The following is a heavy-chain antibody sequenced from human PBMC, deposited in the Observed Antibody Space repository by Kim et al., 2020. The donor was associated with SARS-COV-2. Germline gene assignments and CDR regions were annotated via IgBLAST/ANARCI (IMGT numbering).Heavy chain of an antibody. CDR3: ARSYFTNGLCNDFYYYYGLDV. D-gene: IGHD2-8*01. Sequence: ASVKVSCKASGYTFTTYYIHWVRQAPGQGLEWMGVINPSCGSASYAHKFQGRVAMTRTTSTSTVYMELSSLRSEDTAVYYCARSYFTNGLCNDFYYYYGLDVWGQGTTVTVSS. J-gene: IGHJ6*02. CDR2: INPSCGSA. V-gene: IGHV1-46*01. CDR1: GYTFTTYY.